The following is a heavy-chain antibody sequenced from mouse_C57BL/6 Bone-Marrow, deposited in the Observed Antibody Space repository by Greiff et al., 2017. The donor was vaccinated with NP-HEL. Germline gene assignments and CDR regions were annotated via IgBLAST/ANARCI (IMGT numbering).Heavy chain of an antibody. Sequence: QVQLQQSGAELARPGASVTLSCKASGYTFTRYGSSWVKQRTGQGLAWIGEFYPRSGNTYYLEQFKGKATLTADKSSSTAYMELRSLTSEDSAVYFWAKLPPFAYWGQGTLVTVSA. V-gene: IGHV1-81*01. CDR2: FYPRSGNT. CDR3: AKLPPFAY. J-gene: IGHJ3*01. CDR1: GYTFTRYG. D-gene: IGHD5-5*01.